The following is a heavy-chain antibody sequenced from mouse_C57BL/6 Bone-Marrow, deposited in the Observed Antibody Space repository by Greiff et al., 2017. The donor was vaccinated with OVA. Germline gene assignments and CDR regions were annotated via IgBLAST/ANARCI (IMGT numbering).Heavy chain of an antibody. CDR1: GYTFTSYW. J-gene: IGHJ2*01. Sequence: QVQLQQPGAELVMPGASVKLSCKASGYTFTSYWMHWVKQRPGRGLEWIGEIDPSDSYTNYNQKFKGKSTLTVDKSSSTAYMQLSSLTSEDSAVYDCASEGWPFDYWGQGTTLTVSS. V-gene: IGHV1-69*01. D-gene: IGHD3-3*01. CDR3: ASEGWPFDY. CDR2: IDPSDSYT.